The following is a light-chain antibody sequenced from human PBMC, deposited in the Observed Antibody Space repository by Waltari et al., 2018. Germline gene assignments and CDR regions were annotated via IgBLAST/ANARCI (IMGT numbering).Light chain of an antibody. Sequence: EIVLTQSPATLSLSLGERATLSCRASQSVSSYLGWYQQKPGQAPRLLIYDASTRATGVPGRFSGSGSGTDFTLTISSLEPEDFAIYYCQQRSTWPILTFGGGTKVEIK. CDR1: QSVSSY. CDR2: DAS. CDR3: QQRSTWPILT. J-gene: IGKJ4*01. V-gene: IGKV3-11*01.